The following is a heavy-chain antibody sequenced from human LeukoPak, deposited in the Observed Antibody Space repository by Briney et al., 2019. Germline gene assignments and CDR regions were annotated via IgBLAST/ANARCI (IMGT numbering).Heavy chain of an antibody. D-gene: IGHD2-21*02. V-gene: IGHV1-2*06. CDR1: GYTFTGYY. Sequence: ASVKVSCKASGYTFTGYYMHWVRQAPGQGCEWMGRINPNSGGTNYAQKFQGRVTMTRDTSISTAYMELSRLRSDDTAVYYCARERSGIVVVTAPFDYWGQGTLVTVSS. CDR2: INPNSGGT. CDR3: ARERSGIVVVTAPFDY. J-gene: IGHJ4*02.